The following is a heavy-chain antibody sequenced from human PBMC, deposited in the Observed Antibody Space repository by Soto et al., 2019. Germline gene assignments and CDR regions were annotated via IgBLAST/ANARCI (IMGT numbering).Heavy chain of an antibody. CDR3: AREGNLGRWLQPLDF. CDR1: GGSISSGGYY. Sequence: SETLSLTCTVSGGSISSGGYYWSWILQHPGKGLEWIGYIYYSGFTYYNPSLKSRVTISVDTSKNQFSLKLISVTAADTAKYFCAREGNLGRWLQPLDFWGQGTLVTGFS. V-gene: IGHV4-31*03. D-gene: IGHD5-12*01. J-gene: IGHJ4*02. CDR2: IYYSGFT.